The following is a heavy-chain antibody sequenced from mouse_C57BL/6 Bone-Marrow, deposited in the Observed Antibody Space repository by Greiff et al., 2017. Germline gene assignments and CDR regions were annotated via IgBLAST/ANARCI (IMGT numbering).Heavy chain of an antibody. CDR3: ARPYYSNYWYFDV. J-gene: IGHJ1*03. V-gene: IGHV1-55*01. CDR1: GYTFTSYW. Sequence: QVQLHQPGPELVEPWASVSISCKASGYTFTSYWITWVKQRPGQGLEWLGDIYPGSGSNNYNEKFKSKATLTVDTSASTAYMQLSRLTSEDSAVYYCARPYYSNYWYFDVWGTGTTVTVSS. D-gene: IGHD2-5*01. CDR2: IYPGSGSN.